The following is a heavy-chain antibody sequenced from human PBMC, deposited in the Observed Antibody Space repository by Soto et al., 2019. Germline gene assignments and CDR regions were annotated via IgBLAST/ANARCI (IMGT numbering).Heavy chain of an antibody. CDR3: ATLSSDFWSGPNNWFDP. D-gene: IGHD3-3*01. CDR2: FDPEDGET. CDR1: GYTLTELS. V-gene: IGHV1-24*01. Sequence: ASVKVSCKVSGYTLTELSMHWVLQAPGKGLEWMGGFDPEDGETIYAQKFQGRVTMTEDTSTDTAYMELSSLRSEDTAVYYCATLSSDFWSGPNNWFDPWGQGTLVTVSS. J-gene: IGHJ5*02.